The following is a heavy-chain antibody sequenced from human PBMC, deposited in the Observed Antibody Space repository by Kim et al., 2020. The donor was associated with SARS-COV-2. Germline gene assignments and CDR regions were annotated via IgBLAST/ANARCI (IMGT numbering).Heavy chain of an antibody. J-gene: IGHJ4*02. D-gene: IGHD6-19*01. V-gene: IGHV1-18*01. Sequence: NYAQKLQGRVTMTTDTSTSTAYMELRSLRSDDTAVYYCAGSYSSGWYFDYWGQGTLVTVSS. CDR3: AGSYSSGWYFDY.